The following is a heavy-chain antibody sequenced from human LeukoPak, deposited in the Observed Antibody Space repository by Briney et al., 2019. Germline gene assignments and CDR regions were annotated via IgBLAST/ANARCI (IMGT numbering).Heavy chain of an antibody. CDR1: GGTFSSYT. J-gene: IGHJ4*02. D-gene: IGHD7-27*01. CDR3: ARDQETGGPNDY. V-gene: IGHV1-69*04. Sequence: SVKVSCKASGGTFSSYTISWVRQAPGQGLEWMGRIIPILGIANYAQKFQGRVTITADKSTSTAYMELSSLRSEDTAVYYCARDQETGGPNDYWGQGTLVNVSS. CDR2: IIPILGIA.